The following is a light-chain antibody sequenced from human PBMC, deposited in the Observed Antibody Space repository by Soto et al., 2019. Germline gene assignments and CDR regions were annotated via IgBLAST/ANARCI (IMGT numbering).Light chain of an antibody. CDR3: QQSSNWPST. Sequence: EIVLTQSTATLSLSPGERATLSCRASQSVSSYLAWYQQRPGQAPRLLIYDASNRATGIPARFSGSGSGTDFTLTISSLEPEDFAVYYCQQSSNWPSTFGQGTKVDI. J-gene: IGKJ1*01. V-gene: IGKV3-11*01. CDR1: QSVSSY. CDR2: DAS.